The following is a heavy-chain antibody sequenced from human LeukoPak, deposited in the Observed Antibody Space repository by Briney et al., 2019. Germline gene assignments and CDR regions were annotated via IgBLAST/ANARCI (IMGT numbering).Heavy chain of an antibody. V-gene: IGHV4-59*12. J-gene: IGHJ5*01. CDR2: IYYSGSA. Sequence: SETLSLTCSVSGGSISNDYWSCIRLPPGKGLEWIGYIYYSGSANYNPSLSNRVTISVDTSKNQFSLRLSSVTAADTAVYYCARDRTGNNWFDPWGQGTLVTVSS. D-gene: IGHD1-1*01. CDR1: GGSISNDY. CDR3: ARDRTGNNWFDP.